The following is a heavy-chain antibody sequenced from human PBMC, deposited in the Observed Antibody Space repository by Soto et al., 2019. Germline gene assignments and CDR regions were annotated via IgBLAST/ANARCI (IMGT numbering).Heavy chain of an antibody. D-gene: IGHD4-17*01. J-gene: IGHJ4*02. CDR1: GFTLSNAW. Sequence: EVQLVESGGGLVKPGGSLRLSCAASGFTLSNAWMSWVRQVPGKGLEWIGRIKSKTEGGTTDFAAPVQGRFTISRDDSKSTLYLQMNSLKTVDTAVYFCTTRSVTYFDSWGQGTLVTVSS. V-gene: IGHV3-15*01. CDR2: IKSKTEGGTT. CDR3: TTRSVTYFDS.